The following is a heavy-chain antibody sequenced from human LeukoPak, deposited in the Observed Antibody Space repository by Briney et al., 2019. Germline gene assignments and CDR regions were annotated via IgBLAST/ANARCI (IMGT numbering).Heavy chain of an antibody. CDR2: FDPEDGET. CDR1: GYTLTELS. V-gene: IGHV1-24*01. Sequence: ASVKVSCKVSGYTLTELSMHWVRQAPGKGLEWMGGFDPEDGETIYAQKFQGRVTMTEDTSTDTAYMELSSLRSEDTAVYYCATRGCGSTSCYIGAFDIWGQGTMVTVSS. CDR3: ATRGCGSTSCYIGAFDI. D-gene: IGHD2-2*02. J-gene: IGHJ3*02.